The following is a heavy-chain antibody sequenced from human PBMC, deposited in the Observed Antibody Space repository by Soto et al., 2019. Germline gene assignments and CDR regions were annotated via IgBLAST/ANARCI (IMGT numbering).Heavy chain of an antibody. CDR2: INWSGST. Sequence: QLQESGPGLVKPSETLSLTCTVSGGSISSSFFYWGWIRQSPGKEPEWIGNINWSGSTYYNPSLEGRVTISVDTSKNQFSLKVSSVTATDTAVYYCAESRSGYGNWFDPWGQGTLVTVSS. CDR1: GGSISSSFFY. D-gene: IGHD6-25*01. CDR3: AESRSGYGNWFDP. V-gene: IGHV4-39*01. J-gene: IGHJ5*02.